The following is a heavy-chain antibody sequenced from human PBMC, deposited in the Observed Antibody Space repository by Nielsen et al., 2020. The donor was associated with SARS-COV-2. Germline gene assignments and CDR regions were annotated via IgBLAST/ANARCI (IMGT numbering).Heavy chain of an antibody. Sequence: GESLKISCAASGFTFDDYGMSWVRQAPGKGLAWVSVIHEAGSSYYADSVEGRFTISRDNSKNILDLHMNSLRAEDTAVYYCVRDKDSTTENLRMDVWGQGTTVTVSS. CDR1: GFTFDDYG. CDR2: IHEAGSS. V-gene: IGHV3-53*01. J-gene: IGHJ6*02. CDR3: VRDKDSTTENLRMDV. D-gene: IGHD4-17*01.